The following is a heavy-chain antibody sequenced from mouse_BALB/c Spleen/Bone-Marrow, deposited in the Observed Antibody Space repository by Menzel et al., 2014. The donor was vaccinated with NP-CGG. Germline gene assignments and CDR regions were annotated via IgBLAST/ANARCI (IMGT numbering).Heavy chain of an antibody. J-gene: IGHJ4*01. CDR3: ARWEYYAMDY. CDR2: IDPANGNT. Sequence: EVQRVESGAELVKPGASVKLSCTASGFNIKDTYMHWVKQRPEQGLEWIGRIDPANGNTKYDPKFQGKATITADTSSNTAHLQLGSLTSEDTAVYYCARWEYYAMDYWGQGTSVTVSS. V-gene: IGHV14-3*02. D-gene: IGHD4-1*01. CDR1: GFNIKDTY.